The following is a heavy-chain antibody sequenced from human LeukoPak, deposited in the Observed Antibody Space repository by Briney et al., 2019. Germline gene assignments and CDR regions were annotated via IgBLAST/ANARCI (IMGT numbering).Heavy chain of an antibody. Sequence: PGRSLRLSCAASGFTFSDYAMHWVRQVPGKGLEWEAVIWYDGSNKYHADSVKGRFTISRDNSKNTLYLEMNSLKVEDTAVYYCAREGKAAGTSGWIDPWGQGTLVTVSS. CDR3: AREGKAAGTSGWIDP. J-gene: IGHJ5*02. D-gene: IGHD6-13*01. CDR2: IWYDGSNK. V-gene: IGHV3-33*01. CDR1: GFTFSDYA.